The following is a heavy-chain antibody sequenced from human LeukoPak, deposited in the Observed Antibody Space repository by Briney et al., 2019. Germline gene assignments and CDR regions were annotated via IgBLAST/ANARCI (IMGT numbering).Heavy chain of an antibody. J-gene: IGHJ4*02. CDR3: AKDLLTYGDLLGYFDY. CDR1: GFTFSSYG. Sequence: PGGSLRLSCAASGFTFSSYGMHWVRQAQGKGLEWVAVISYDGSNKYYADSVKGRFTISRDNSKNTLYLQMNSLRAEDTAVYYCAKDLLTYGDLLGYFDYWGQGTLVTVSS. V-gene: IGHV3-30*18. D-gene: IGHD4-17*01. CDR2: ISYDGSNK.